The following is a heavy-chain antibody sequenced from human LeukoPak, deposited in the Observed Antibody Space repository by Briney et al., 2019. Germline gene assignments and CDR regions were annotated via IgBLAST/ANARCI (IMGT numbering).Heavy chain of an antibody. D-gene: IGHD2/OR15-2a*01. CDR3: ARPDYFASHD. Sequence: GESLKISFKASGXSFPKSWIGWVRQMPGKGLEWMAIVYPDDSRTKYSPSFQGQVTISADKSINTAYLQWSSLRASDTAMYYCARPDYFASHDWGQGTLVTVSS. CDR2: VYPDDSRT. V-gene: IGHV5-51*01. CDR1: GXSFPKSW. J-gene: IGHJ4*02.